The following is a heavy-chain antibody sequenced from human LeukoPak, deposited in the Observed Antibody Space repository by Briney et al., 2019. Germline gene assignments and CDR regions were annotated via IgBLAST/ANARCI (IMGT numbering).Heavy chain of an antibody. CDR2: IHPSGTL. CDR1: GASFSSGDQY. V-gene: IGHV4-31*03. J-gene: IGHJ4*02. CDR3: SRGLDSRKLGY. Sequence: KPSQTLSLTCTVSGASFSSGDQYWNWVRQCPGKGLEWIGSIHPSGTLYNNPSLESRVTISIDTSKNQFSLNLNSVTAADTAVYFCSRGLDSRKLGYWGQGTLVTASS. D-gene: IGHD3-22*01.